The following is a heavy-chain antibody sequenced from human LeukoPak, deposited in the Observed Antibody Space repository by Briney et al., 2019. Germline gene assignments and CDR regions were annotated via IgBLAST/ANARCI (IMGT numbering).Heavy chain of an antibody. J-gene: IGHJ4*02. D-gene: IGHD3-16*01. CDR3: VRGDRRDF. CDR1: GFTFGIYA. Sequence: GGSLRLSCAASGFTFGIYAMSWVRQAPGKGLEWVSSIDSSGVSTFCVASLRGRFTISRDNAKNSLYLQMNSLRAEDTAVYHCVRGDRRDFWGQGTLVTVSS. V-gene: IGHV3-23*05. CDR2: IDSSGVST.